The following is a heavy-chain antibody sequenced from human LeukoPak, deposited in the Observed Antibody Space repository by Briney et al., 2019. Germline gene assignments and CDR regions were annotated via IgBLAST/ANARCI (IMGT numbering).Heavy chain of an antibody. D-gene: IGHD4-23*01. J-gene: IGHJ3*02. CDR3: ARVDVVTVGRNAFDI. CDR1: GFTVSSNY. Sequence: GGSLRLSCAASGFTVSSNYMSWVRQAPGKGLEWVSVTYTGGSTNYADSVKGRFSISRDNSKNTLYLQMNSLRAEDTAVYYCARVDVVTVGRNAFDIWGQGTMVTVSS. CDR2: TYTGGST. V-gene: IGHV3-53*01.